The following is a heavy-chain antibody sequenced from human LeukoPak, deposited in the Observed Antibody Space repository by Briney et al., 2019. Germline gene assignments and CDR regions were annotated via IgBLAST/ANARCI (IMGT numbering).Heavy chain of an antibody. J-gene: IGHJ4*02. CDR2: INPNSGGT. D-gene: IGHD5-18*01. CDR1: GYTFTGHN. CDR3: ARGLGYSYGTGADY. V-gene: IGHV1-2*02. Sequence: ASVKVSCKASGYTFTGHNIHWVRQAPGQGLEWMGWINPNSGGTNYAQKFQGRVTMTRDTSISTAYMDLSRLGSDDTALYYCARGLGYSYGTGADYWGQGTLVTVSS.